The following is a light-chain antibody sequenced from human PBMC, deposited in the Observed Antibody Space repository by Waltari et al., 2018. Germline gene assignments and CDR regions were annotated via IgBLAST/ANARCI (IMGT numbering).Light chain of an antibody. J-gene: IGKJ4*01. Sequence: DIQMTQSPSSLSAPVGDRVTINCRASQSISDSLNWYQQKPGKAPKLLIYAASTLQSGVPSRFSGSGYGTDFTLTISRLQREDFATYYCQQSYNDPLTFGGGTKMEIK. CDR2: AAS. V-gene: IGKV1-39*01. CDR3: QQSYNDPLT. CDR1: QSISDS.